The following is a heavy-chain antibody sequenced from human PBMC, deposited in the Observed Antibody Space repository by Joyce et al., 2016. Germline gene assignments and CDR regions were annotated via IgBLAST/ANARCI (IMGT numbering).Heavy chain of an antibody. CDR1: GFAFSTYG. CDR2: ISYNGVNK. CDR3: AASFTMIRGVIRRDDAFDI. Sequence: QVQLVESGGGVVQPGRSLRLSCSASGFAFSTYGVHWVRQAPGKGLEWVTFISYNGVNKYHADSVKGRFTISRENSKNTVYLQMNSLRAEDTAVYYCAASFTMIRGVIRRDDAFDIWGQGTMVTVSS. J-gene: IGHJ3*02. V-gene: IGHV3-30*03. D-gene: IGHD3-10*01.